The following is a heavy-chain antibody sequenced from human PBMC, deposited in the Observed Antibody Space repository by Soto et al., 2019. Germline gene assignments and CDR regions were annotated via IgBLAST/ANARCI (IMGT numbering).Heavy chain of an antibody. J-gene: IGHJ3*02. CDR2: IYYSGST. Sequence: SETLSLTCTVSGGSRSSYYWSWIRQPPGKGLEWIGYIYYSGSTNYNPSLTSRVTISVDTSKNQFSLKLSSVTAADTAVYYCARHRYSYAFDMWGQGTMVTVSS. CDR3: ARHRYSYAFDM. V-gene: IGHV4-59*08. D-gene: IGHD5-18*01. CDR1: GGSRSSYY.